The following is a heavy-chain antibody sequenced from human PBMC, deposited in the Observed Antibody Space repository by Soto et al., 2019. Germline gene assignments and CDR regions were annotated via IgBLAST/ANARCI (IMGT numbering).Heavy chain of an antibody. D-gene: IGHD3-10*01. CDR3: ASEGGRSGIWYFDS. Sequence: QVQLVESGGGVVQPGRSLRLSCAASGFTFSGYAMHWVRQAPGKGLAWVAATSYDENYKYYADSVKDRFTISRDNSNNPLFLQMNSLRSEDTAVYYCASEGGRSGIWYFDSWGQGSLVTVSS. J-gene: IGHJ4*02. CDR2: TSYDENYK. V-gene: IGHV3-30*04. CDR1: GFTFSGYA.